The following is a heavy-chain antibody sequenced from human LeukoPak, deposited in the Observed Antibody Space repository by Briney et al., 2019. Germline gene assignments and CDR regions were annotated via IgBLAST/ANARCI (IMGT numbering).Heavy chain of an antibody. J-gene: IGHJ4*02. V-gene: IGHV3-23*01. Sequence: GGSLRLSCAASGFTFSDYYMSWIRQAPGKGLEWVSAISGSGGSTYYADSVKGRFTISRDNSKNTLYLQMNSLRAEDTAVYYCAKDRLVMLRFLEWLPGYFDYWGQGTLVTVSS. CDR3: AKDRLVMLRFLEWLPGYFDY. CDR1: GFTFSDYY. CDR2: ISGSGGST. D-gene: IGHD3-3*01.